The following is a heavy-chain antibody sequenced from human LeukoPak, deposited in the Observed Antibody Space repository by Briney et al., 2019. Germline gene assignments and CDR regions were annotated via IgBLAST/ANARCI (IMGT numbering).Heavy chain of an antibody. CDR1: GGSISSSSYY. V-gene: IGHV4-39*01. D-gene: IGHD3-10*01. Sequence: SETLSLTCIVSGGSISSSSYYWGWIRQPPGKGLEWVGTIYYSGTTYYNPSLKSRVTIPVDTSKNQFSLNLSPVTAADTAVYYCARLYGSGSRRNNWFDPWGQGTLVTVSS. CDR2: IYYSGTT. J-gene: IGHJ5*02. CDR3: ARLYGSGSRRNNWFDP.